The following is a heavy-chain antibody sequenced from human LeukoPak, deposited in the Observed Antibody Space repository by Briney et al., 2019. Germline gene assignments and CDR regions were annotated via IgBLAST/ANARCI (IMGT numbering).Heavy chain of an antibody. D-gene: IGHD6-19*01. V-gene: IGHV3-30*04. CDR1: GFTFSSYA. CDR3: ARVSGWYRGGSDY. Sequence: GRCLRLSCAASGFTFSSYAMHWVRQAPGKGLEWVTIISYDGNNKYYADSVKGRFTISRDNSKNTLYLQMNSLRAEDTAVYYCARVSGWYRGGSDYWGQGTLVTVSS. CDR2: ISYDGNNK. J-gene: IGHJ4*02.